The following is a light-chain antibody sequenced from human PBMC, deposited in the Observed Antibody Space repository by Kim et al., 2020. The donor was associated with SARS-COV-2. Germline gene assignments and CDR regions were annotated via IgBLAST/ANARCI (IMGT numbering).Light chain of an antibody. Sequence: VSPGERATLSCRASQSANSNLAWYQQKPVQAPRLLIYDASTRATDLPARFSGSGSGTDFTLTITCLQPEDFAVYYCQQYDKWPLTFGGVTKVDIK. CDR3: QQYDKWPLT. CDR2: DAS. CDR1: QSANSN. J-gene: IGKJ4*01. V-gene: IGKV3-15*01.